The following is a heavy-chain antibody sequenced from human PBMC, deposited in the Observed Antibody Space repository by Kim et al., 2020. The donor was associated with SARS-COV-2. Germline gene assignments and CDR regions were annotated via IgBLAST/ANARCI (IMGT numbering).Heavy chain of an antibody. D-gene: IGHD1-26*01. CDR3: ARDHSGSFRNFDF. CDR2: IYYSGST. CDR1: GYSMKSYY. J-gene: IGHJ4*02. V-gene: IGHV4-59*01. Sequence: SETLSLTCSVSGYSMKSYYWNWIRQPPGKGLEWIGYIYYSGSTMYNAFLKSRATISIDTSKNQFSLKLISVTAADTAMYYCARDHSGSFRNFDFWGQGTLVTVSS.